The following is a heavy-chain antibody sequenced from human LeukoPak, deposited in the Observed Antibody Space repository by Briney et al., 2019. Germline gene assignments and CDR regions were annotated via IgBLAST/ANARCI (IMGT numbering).Heavy chain of an antibody. V-gene: IGHV4-4*07. CDR2: IYASGST. CDR3: ARKALPGNWFDP. Sequence: PSETQSLTCTVSGDSISSYYWSWIRQPAGKGLEWIGRIYASGSTNYNPSLKSRVTMSLDTSKNQFSLNLSSVTAADTAVYYCARKALPGNWFDPWGQGTLVTVSS. CDR1: GDSISSYY. J-gene: IGHJ5*02.